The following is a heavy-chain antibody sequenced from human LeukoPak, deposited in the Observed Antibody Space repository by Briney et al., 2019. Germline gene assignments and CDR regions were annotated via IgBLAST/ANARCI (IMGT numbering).Heavy chain of an antibody. Sequence: ASVTVSCKASGGTFSSYAISWVRQAPGQGLEWMGGITPIFGTANYAQKFQGRVTITADESTSTAYMELSSLRSEDTAVYYCARVHPPSTGWATRGDWFDPWGQGTLVTVSS. CDR1: GGTFSSYA. J-gene: IGHJ5*02. CDR2: ITPIFGTA. CDR3: ARVHPPSTGWATRGDWFDP. D-gene: IGHD2-15*01. V-gene: IGHV1-69*01.